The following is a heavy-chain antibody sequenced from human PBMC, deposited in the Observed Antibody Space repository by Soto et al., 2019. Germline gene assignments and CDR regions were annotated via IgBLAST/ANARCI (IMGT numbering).Heavy chain of an antibody. V-gene: IGHV4-30-4*01. CDR2: IYDSGST. D-gene: IGHD3-3*01. J-gene: IGHJ5*02. CDR1: GGSISSGDYY. Sequence: QVQLQESGPGLVKPSQTLSLTCTVSGGSISSGDYYWGWIRQPPGKGLEWIGYIYDSGSTYYNPSLKRRLTMSVDTSKNQLSLKLSSVTAADTAVYYCALKTYIDFWSDRNWFDPWGPGTLVTVSS. CDR3: ALKTYIDFWSDRNWFDP.